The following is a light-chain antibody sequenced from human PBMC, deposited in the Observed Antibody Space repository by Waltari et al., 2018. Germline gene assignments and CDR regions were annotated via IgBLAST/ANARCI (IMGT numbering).Light chain of an antibody. CDR1: QSVSRN. J-gene: IGKJ1*01. CDR3: HQYNNWPPWT. CDR2: DGS. Sequence: ETVMTQSPATLFVSPGERATLSCRASQSVSRNLAWYQQKPGQAPRLLIYDGSTRATGIPARFSGSGSGTEFTLTISSLQSEDFAIYHCHQYNNWPPWTFGQGP. V-gene: IGKV3-15*01.